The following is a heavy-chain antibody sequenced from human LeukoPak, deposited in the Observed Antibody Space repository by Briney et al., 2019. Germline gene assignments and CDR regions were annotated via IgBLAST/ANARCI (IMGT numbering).Heavy chain of an antibody. V-gene: IGHV3-11*04. CDR1: GFTFSDYY. CDR2: ISSSGSII. D-gene: IGHD4-23*01. Sequence: GGSLRLSYVASGFTFSDYYMNWIRQTPGKGLEWISYISSSGSIIYYADSVKGRFTISRDNAKSSLYLQMNSLRAEDTAVYYCARVHTVVTPFDSWGQGTLVTVSS. J-gene: IGHJ4*02. CDR3: ARVHTVVTPFDS.